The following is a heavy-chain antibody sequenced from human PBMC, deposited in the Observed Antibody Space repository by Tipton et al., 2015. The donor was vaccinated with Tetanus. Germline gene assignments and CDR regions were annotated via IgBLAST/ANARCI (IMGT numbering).Heavy chain of an antibody. CDR2: IDHSGNT. Sequence: TLSLTCTVSGASISSYYWSWIRQPPGKGLEWIGEIDHSGNTRYNPSLKSRLTISVDTSKDQFSLKLSSVVAADTAAYYCARGPFAYDRWGQGALVTVSS. CDR3: ARGPFAYDR. J-gene: IGHJ5*02. CDR1: GASISSYY. V-gene: IGHV4-34*01.